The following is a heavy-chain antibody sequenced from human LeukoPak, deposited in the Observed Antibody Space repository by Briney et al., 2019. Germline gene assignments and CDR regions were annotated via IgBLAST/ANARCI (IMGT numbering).Heavy chain of an antibody. Sequence: SETLSLTCAVYGGSFSGYYWSWIRQPPGKGLEWIGEINHSGSTNYNPSLKSRVTISVDTSKNQFSLKLSSVTAADTAVYYCARGRDYYDSSGYLAEYFQHWGQGTLVTVSS. D-gene: IGHD3-22*01. CDR3: ARGRDYYDSSGYLAEYFQH. J-gene: IGHJ1*01. V-gene: IGHV4-34*01. CDR1: GGSFSGYY. CDR2: INHSGST.